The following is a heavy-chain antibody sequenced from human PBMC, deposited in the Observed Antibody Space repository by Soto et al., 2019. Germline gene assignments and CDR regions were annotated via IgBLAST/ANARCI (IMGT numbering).Heavy chain of an antibody. CDR3: VVKQKLPWVNC. Sequence: GASLKISCKGSGYSFYGYWIGWVRQMPGKGLEWMGIIYPDDSDTRYSPPFQGHITISADKSISTAYLQWSSLKASDTAMYFCVVKQKLPWVNCWGQGTQVTDSS. V-gene: IGHV5-51*01. D-gene: IGHD1-1*01. CDR2: IYPDDSDT. J-gene: IGHJ4*02. CDR1: GYSFYGYW.